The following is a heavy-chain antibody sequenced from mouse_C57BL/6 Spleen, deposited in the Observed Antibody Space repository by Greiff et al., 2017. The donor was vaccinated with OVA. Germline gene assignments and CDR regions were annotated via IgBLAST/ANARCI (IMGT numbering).Heavy chain of an antibody. CDR1: GYTFTSYW. Sequence: QVQLQQPGAELVMPGASVKLSCKASGYTFTSYWMHWVKQRPGQGLEWIGEIDPSDSYTNYNQKFKGKSTLTVDKSSSTAYMQLSSLTSEDSAVYYCARLGGDYDVGYWGQGTTLTVSS. CDR3: ARLGGDYDVGY. D-gene: IGHD2-4*01. V-gene: IGHV1-69*01. J-gene: IGHJ2*01. CDR2: IDPSDSYT.